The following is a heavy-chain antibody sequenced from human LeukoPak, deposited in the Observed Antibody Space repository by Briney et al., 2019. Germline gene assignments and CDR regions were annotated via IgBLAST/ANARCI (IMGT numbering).Heavy chain of an antibody. CDR1: GFTFSSYA. CDR2: ISYDGSNK. CDR3: ASGPLPVDTAMVTVDY. Sequence: GGSLRLSCAASGFTFSSYAMHWVRQAPGKGLDWVAVISYDGSNKYYAGSVKGRFTISRDNSKNTLYLQMNSLRAEDTAVYYCASGPLPVDTAMVTVDYWGQGTLVTVSS. V-gene: IGHV3-30*04. J-gene: IGHJ4*02. D-gene: IGHD5-18*01.